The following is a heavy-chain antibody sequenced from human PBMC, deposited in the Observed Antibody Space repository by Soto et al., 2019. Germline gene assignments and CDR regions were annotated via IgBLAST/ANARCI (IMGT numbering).Heavy chain of an antibody. CDR2: INPNSGGT. J-gene: IGHJ4*02. CDR3: ARGGRDSSSSQDFYY. CDR1: GYTFTGYY. D-gene: IGHD6-6*01. V-gene: IGHV1-2*04. Sequence: ASVKVSCKASGYTFTGYYLHWVLQAPGQGLEWMGWINPNSGGTNYAQKFQGWVTMTRDTSISTAYMELSRLRSDDTAVYYCARGGRDSSSSQDFYYCGQGTLVTVSS.